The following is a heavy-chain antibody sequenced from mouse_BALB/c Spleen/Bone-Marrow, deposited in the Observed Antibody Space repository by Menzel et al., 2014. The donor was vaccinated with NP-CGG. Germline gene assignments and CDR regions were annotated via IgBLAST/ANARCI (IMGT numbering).Heavy chain of an antibody. V-gene: IGHV1-54*01. J-gene: IGHJ4*01. CDR2: INPGSGGT. CDR3: ARCLTGTSAMDY. CDR1: GYAFTNYL. Sequence: QVQLKQSGAELVRPGTSVKVSCKASGYAFTNYLIEWVKQRPGQGLEWIGVINPGSGGTNYNEKFKAKATLTADKSSSTAYMQLSSLTSDYSAVYFCARCLTGTSAMDYWGQGTSVTVSS. D-gene: IGHD4-1*01.